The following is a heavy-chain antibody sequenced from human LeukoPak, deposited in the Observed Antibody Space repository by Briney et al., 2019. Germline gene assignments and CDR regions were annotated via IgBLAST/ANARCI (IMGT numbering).Heavy chain of an antibody. V-gene: IGHV4-39*07. CDR1: GDSISSRTSDF. Sequence: SETLSLTCTVSGDSISSRTSDFWGWIRQSPGKGLEWIAEISYIGTTFYNPSLESRVSISLDTSKNQFSLKLNAVTAADTAVYYCARWYYDFWSGHENNWFDPWGQGTLVTVSS. CDR2: ISYIGTT. CDR3: ARWYYDFWSGHENNWFDP. J-gene: IGHJ5*02. D-gene: IGHD3-3*01.